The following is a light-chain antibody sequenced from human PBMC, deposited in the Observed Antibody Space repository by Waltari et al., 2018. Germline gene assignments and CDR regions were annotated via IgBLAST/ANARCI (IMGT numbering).Light chain of an antibody. Sequence: QSALTQPASVSGSPGQSITISCTGTSSDVGGYNYVSCYQQHPGKSPKLMIYEFSNRPSGVSKRFSGSKSGNTASLTISGLQAEDEADYYCSSYTSITSWVFGGGTKLTVL. V-gene: IGLV2-14*01. CDR1: SSDVGGYNY. J-gene: IGLJ3*02. CDR2: EFS. CDR3: SSYTSITSWV.